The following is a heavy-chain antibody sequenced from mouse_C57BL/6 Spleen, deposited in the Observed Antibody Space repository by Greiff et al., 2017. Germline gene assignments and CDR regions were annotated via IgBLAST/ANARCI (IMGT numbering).Heavy chain of an antibody. J-gene: IGHJ1*03. Sequence: QVQLQQPGAELVRPGSSVKLSCKASGYTFTSYWMHWVKQRPIQGLEWIGNIDPSDSETHYNQKFKDKATLTVDKSSSTAYMQLSSLTSEDSAVYYCARYYDYGYFDVWGTGTTVTVSS. V-gene: IGHV1-52*01. CDR2: IDPSDSET. D-gene: IGHD2-4*01. CDR1: GYTFTSYW. CDR3: ARYYDYGYFDV.